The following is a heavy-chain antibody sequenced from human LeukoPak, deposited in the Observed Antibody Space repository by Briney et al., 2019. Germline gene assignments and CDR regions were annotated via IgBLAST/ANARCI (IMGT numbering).Heavy chain of an antibody. CDR1: GGTFSSYA. CDR3: ARDGSVYYDFWSGSDPKYYFDY. V-gene: IGHV1-69*13. J-gene: IGHJ4*02. CDR2: IIPIFGTA. D-gene: IGHD3-3*01. Sequence: ASVKVSCNASGGTFSSYAISWVRQAPGQGLEWMGGIIPIFGTANYAQKFQGRVTITADESTSTAYMELSSLRSEDTAVYYCARDGSVYYDFWSGSDPKYYFDYWGQGTLVTVSS.